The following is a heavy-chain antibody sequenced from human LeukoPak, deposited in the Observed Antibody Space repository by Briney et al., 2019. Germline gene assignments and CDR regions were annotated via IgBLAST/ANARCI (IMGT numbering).Heavy chain of an antibody. CDR2: IYPGDSDT. V-gene: IGHV5-51*07. CDR3: ARYSSRHSYYYVMDV. J-gene: IGHJ6*02. Sequence: GESLKISCKGSGDSFNSYWIAWVHQMPGKGLEWMGIIYPGDSDTRYSPSFQGQVTISADKSISTAYLQWSSLKASDTAMYYCARYSSRHSYYYVMDVWGQGTTVTVSS. CDR1: GDSFNSYW. D-gene: IGHD2-15*01.